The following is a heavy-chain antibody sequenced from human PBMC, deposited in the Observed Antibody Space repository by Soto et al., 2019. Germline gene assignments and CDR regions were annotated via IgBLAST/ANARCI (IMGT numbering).Heavy chain of an antibody. D-gene: IGHD3-22*01. Sequence: PSETLSLTCTVSGGSISSYYWSWIRQPPGKGLEWIGYISYSGSTNYNPSLKSRVTISVDTSKNQFSLKLRSVTAADTAVYFFSRHLFLYYYDSSGYYLRDAFDIWGQGTMVTVS. J-gene: IGHJ3*02. CDR3: SRHLFLYYYDSSGYYLRDAFDI. CDR1: GGSISSYY. CDR2: ISYSGST. V-gene: IGHV4-59*08.